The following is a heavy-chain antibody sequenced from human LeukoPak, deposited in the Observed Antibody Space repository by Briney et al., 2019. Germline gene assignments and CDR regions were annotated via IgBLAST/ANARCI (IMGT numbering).Heavy chain of an antibody. D-gene: IGHD3-10*01. V-gene: IGHV4-34*01. CDR2: INHSGST. CDR3: ARGVDYYGSGSYSYYYYYMDV. Sequence: SETLSLTCAVCGGSFSGYYWSWIRQPPGKGLEWIGEINHSGSTNYNPSLKSRVTISVDTSKNQFSLKLSSVAAADTAVYYCARGVDYYGSGSYSYYYYYMDVWGKGTTVTVSS. CDR1: GGSFSGYY. J-gene: IGHJ6*03.